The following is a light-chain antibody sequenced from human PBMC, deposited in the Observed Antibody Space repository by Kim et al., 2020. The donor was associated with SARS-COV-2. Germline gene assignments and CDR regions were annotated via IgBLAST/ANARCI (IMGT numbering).Light chain of an antibody. V-gene: IGLV3-19*01. Sequence: SSELTQDPAVSVALGQTVRITCQGDSLRSYYATWYQQKPGQAPIVVIYGKNNRPSGIPDRFSGSSSGNTASLTITGTQAGDEADYYCNSRDSNDNVVFGR. CDR2: GKN. CDR3: NSRDSNDNVV. J-gene: IGLJ2*01. CDR1: SLRSYY.